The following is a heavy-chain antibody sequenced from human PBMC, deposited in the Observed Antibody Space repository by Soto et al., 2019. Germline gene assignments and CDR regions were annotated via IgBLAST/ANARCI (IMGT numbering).Heavy chain of an antibody. D-gene: IGHD2-2*02. J-gene: IGHJ5*02. V-gene: IGHV1-3*01. CDR3: ARDSYLNCSSTSCYRRGWFGP. CDR2: INAGNGNT. Sequence: ASVKVSCKASGYTFTSYAMHWVRQAPGQRLEWMGWINAGNGNTKYSQKFQGRVTITRDTSASTAYMELSSLRSEGTAVYYCARDSYLNCSSTSCYRRGWFGPWGQGTLVTVSS. CDR1: GYTFTSYA.